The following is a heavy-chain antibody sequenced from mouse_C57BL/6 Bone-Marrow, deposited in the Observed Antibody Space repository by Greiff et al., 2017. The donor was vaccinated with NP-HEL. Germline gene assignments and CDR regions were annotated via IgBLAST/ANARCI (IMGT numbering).Heavy chain of an antibody. V-gene: IGHV3-6*01. CDR2: ISKDGSN. CDR3: AKGLYPYY. J-gene: IGHJ2*01. CDR1: GYSITSGYY. D-gene: IGHD1-2*01. Sequence: EVKLEESGPGLVKPSQSLPLTCSVTGYSITSGYYWNWIRQFPGNKLEWMGYISKDGSNNYNPSLKNRISITRDTSKNQFFLKLNSVTTEDTATYYCAKGLYPYYWGQGTTLTVSS.